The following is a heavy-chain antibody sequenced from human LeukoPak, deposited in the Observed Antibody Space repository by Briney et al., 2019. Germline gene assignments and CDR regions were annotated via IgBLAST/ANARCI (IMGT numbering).Heavy chain of an antibody. D-gene: IGHD3-10*01. Sequence: GGSLRLSCAASGFTFSNAWMNWVRQAPGKGLEWVGRIKSKTDGGTTDYAAPVKGRFTISRDDSKNTLYLQMNSLKTEGTAVYYCTTFPFYGSVAVYWGQGTLVTVSS. J-gene: IGHJ4*02. CDR3: TTFPFYGSVAVY. CDR1: GFTFSNAW. V-gene: IGHV3-15*07. CDR2: IKSKTDGGTT.